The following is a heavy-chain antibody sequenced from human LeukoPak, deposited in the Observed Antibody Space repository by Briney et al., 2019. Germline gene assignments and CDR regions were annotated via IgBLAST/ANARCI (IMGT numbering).Heavy chain of an antibody. Sequence: ASVKVSCKASGYTFTGYYMHWVRQAPGQGLEWMGGIIPIFGTANYAQKFQGRVTITADESTSTAYMELSSLRSEDTAVYYCARDPYSNYWFDPWGQGTLVTVSS. CDR2: IIPIFGTA. CDR1: GYTFTGYY. D-gene: IGHD4-11*01. J-gene: IGHJ5*02. CDR3: ARDPYSNYWFDP. V-gene: IGHV1-69*13.